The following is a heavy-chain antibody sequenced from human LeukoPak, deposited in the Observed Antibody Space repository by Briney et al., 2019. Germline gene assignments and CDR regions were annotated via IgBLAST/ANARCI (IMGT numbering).Heavy chain of an antibody. V-gene: IGHV4-34*01. J-gene: IGHJ1*01. CDR1: GESFSGYY. D-gene: IGHD1-26*01. Sequence: PSETLSLTCAVYGESFSGYYWSWIRQPPGKGLEWIGEINHSGSTNYNPSLKSRVTISVDTSKNQFSLKLSSVTAADTAVYYCARPRIVGAPGYFQHWGQGTLVTVSS. CDR2: INHSGST. CDR3: ARPRIVGAPGYFQH.